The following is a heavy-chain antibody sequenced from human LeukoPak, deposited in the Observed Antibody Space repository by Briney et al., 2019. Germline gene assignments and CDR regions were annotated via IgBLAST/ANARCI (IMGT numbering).Heavy chain of an antibody. D-gene: IGHD6-6*01. V-gene: IGHV4-34*01. CDR1: GGSFSRYY. CDR2: INHNGST. CDR3: ARASQLVISRRGNWFDP. Sequence: SETLSLTCAVSGGSFSRYYWSWIRQPPGKGLQWIGEINHNGSTNNNPSLKSRVTISVDRSKNQFSLKLNSVTAADTAVYYCARASQLVISRRGNWFDPWGQGTLVTVSS. J-gene: IGHJ5*02.